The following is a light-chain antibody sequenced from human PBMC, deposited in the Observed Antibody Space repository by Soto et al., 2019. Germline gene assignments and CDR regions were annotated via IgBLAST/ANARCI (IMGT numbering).Light chain of an antibody. CDR1: SSDIGVYNS. CDR3: SSYSSSTALV. CDR2: EVN. Sequence: QSALTQPASVSAFPGQSITISCTGTSSDIGVYNSVSWYQQHPGKAPKLMIYEVNNRPSGVSNRFSGSKSGNTASLTISGLQADDEGDYYCSSYSSSTALVFGGGTKVTVL. V-gene: IGLV2-14*01. J-gene: IGLJ2*01.